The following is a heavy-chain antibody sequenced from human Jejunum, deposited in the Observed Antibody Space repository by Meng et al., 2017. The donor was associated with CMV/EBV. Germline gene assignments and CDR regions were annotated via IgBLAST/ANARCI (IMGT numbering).Heavy chain of an antibody. CDR2: IHYSGST. J-gene: IGHJ3*02. V-gene: IGHV4-39*01. CDR1: ASISSRSYS. Sequence: ASISSRSYSWGWIRQPPGKGLEWIGSIHYSGSTYYNPSLKSRVTISVDTSKNQFSLKLSSVTAADTTVYYCARHVWPGNSDTFDIWGQGTMVTVSS. CDR3: ARHVWPGNSDTFDI. D-gene: IGHD1-7*01.